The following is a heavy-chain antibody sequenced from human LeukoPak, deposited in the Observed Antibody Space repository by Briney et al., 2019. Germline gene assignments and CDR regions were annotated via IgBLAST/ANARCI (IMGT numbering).Heavy chain of an antibody. J-gene: IGHJ5*02. Sequence: PGGSLRLSCAASGFTFSSYAMHWVRQAPGKGLEYVSAISSNGGSTYYANSAKGRFTISRDNSKNTLYLQMGSLRAEDMAVYYCARGVNYYDSSGYYLNWFDPWGQGTLVTVSS. CDR2: ISSNGGST. CDR3: ARGVNYYDSSGYYLNWFDP. D-gene: IGHD3-22*01. V-gene: IGHV3-64*01. CDR1: GFTFSSYA.